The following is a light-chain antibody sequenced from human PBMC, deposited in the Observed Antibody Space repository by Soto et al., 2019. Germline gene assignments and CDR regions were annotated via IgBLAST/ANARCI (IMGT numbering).Light chain of an antibody. V-gene: IGKV3D-15*01. CDR3: QQYDSWPLT. CDR1: QSVDRN. Sequence: EIVMTQSPGTLSVSTEEGATLSCRASQSVDRNLAWYQQKPGQAPRLLIYGASTRPTGIPGRFSGSGSGTEFSLTISSLQSEDFAVYYCQQYDSWPLTFGGGTKVEIK. J-gene: IGKJ4*01. CDR2: GAS.